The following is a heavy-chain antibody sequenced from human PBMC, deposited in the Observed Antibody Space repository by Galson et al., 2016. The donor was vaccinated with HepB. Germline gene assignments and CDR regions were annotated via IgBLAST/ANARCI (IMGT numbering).Heavy chain of an antibody. D-gene: IGHD4-23*01. CDR2: IFGRGNT. J-gene: IGHJ4*02. CDR3: AGHGGNSV. V-gene: IGHV3-53*01. CDR1: GFTVSDNH. Sequence: SLRLSCAAAGFTVSDNHVTWIRQAPGKGLECVSVIFGRGNTYYADSVEGRVTISRDNARNTVYLQMNSLRTEDTAVYYSAGHGGNSVWGQGTRATVSS.